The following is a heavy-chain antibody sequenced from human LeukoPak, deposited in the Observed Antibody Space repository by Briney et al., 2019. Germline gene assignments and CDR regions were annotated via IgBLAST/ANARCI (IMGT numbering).Heavy chain of an antibody. V-gene: IGHV1-69*13. CDR3: ARTNVYYYDSSDYYPYFDY. CDR2: IIPIFGTA. D-gene: IGHD3-22*01. J-gene: IGHJ4*02. Sequence: SVKVSCKASGGTFSSYAISWVRQAPGQGLEWMGGIIPIFGTANYAQKFQGRVTITADESTSTAYMELSSLRSEDTAVYYCARTNVYYYDSSDYYPYFDYWGQGTLVTVSS. CDR1: GGTFSSYA.